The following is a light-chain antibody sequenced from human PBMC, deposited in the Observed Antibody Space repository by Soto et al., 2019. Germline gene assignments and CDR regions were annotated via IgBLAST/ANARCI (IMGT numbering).Light chain of an antibody. CDR3: QQFHSSSIT. J-gene: IGKJ4*01. Sequence: DIQVTQSPSSLSAYVGVRVTISCRPSEAISSYLAWYQRKPGKAPKLLIYVASTLRSGVSSRFSGSGSGTEFSLTIGSLQPEDFATYCCQQFHSSSITFDGGTKVENK. CDR2: VAS. CDR1: EAISSY. V-gene: IGKV1-9*01.